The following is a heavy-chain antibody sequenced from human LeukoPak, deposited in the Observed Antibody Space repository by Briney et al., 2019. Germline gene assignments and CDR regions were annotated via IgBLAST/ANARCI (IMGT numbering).Heavy chain of an antibody. CDR1: GFTFSSYW. CDR3: AKWELYSGFYYIDY. V-gene: IGHV3-7*01. CDR2: IKPDGSLI. D-gene: IGHD1-26*01. J-gene: IGHJ4*02. Sequence: PGGSLRLSCAASGFTFSSYWMTWVRQGPGKGLKWVANIKPDGSLIYYVDSVKGRFTISRDNARNSLYLQMNSLRAEDTAGYYCAKWELYSGFYYIDYWGQGTLATVSS.